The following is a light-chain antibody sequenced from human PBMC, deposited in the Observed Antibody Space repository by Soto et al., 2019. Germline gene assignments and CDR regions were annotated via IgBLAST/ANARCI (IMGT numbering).Light chain of an antibody. V-gene: IGKV1-5*03. CDR2: KAS. Sequence: DIQMTQSPSTLSGSVGDRVTITCRASQTISSWLAWYQQKPGKAPKLLIYKASTLKSGVPSRFSGSGSGTEFTLTISSLQPDDYATYYCQQYNDYFTFGGGTKVDI. CDR1: QTISSW. CDR3: QQYNDYFT. J-gene: IGKJ4*01.